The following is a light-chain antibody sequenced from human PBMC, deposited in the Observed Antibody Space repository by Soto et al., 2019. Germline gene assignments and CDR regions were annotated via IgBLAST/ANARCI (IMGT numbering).Light chain of an antibody. Sequence: EIVLTQSPGTLSLSPGERATLSCRASQGVSSSYLAWYQQEPGQAPRLLIYDAASRASGIPDRFSGSGSATDFTLTISRLEPEDFVVYFCQQYGTSPPTFGQGTKVEIK. CDR3: QQYGTSPPT. CDR2: DAA. J-gene: IGKJ1*01. V-gene: IGKV3-20*01. CDR1: QGVSSSY.